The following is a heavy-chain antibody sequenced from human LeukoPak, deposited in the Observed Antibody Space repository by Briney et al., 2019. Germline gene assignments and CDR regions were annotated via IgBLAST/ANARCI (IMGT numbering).Heavy chain of an antibody. Sequence: GGSPKVSCAAPGFTLSSYEKNWVRQAPGKGGEWGSYISSSGSTIYYADSVKGRFTISRDNAKNSLYLQMNSLRAEDTAVYYCARVDFGLERRKGHAFDIWGQGTMVTVSS. J-gene: IGHJ3*02. D-gene: IGHD1-1*01. V-gene: IGHV3-48*03. CDR1: GFTLSSYE. CDR2: ISSSGSTI. CDR3: ARVDFGLERRKGHAFDI.